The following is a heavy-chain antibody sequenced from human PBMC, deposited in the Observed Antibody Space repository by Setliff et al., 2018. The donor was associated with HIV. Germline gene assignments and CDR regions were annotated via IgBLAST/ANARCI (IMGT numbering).Heavy chain of an antibody. CDR2: IKQDGSDM. V-gene: IGHV3-7*01. J-gene: IGHJ4*02. Sequence: GGSLRLSCAASGFTFSNAWMSWVRQAPGRGLEWVANIKQDGSDMHYIESVKGRFTIFRDNAKNTLYLQMNSLRAEDTAVYSCARARGGNSEWSYWGQGTLVTVSS. CDR3: ARARGGNSEWSY. D-gene: IGHD2-15*01. CDR1: GFTFSNAW.